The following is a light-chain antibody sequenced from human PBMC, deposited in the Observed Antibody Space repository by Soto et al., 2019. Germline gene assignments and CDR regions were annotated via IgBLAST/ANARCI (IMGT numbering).Light chain of an antibody. V-gene: IGKV3-15*01. Sequence: EVVMTQSPATLSLSPGERATLSCRASQSVSSSLAWYQQKPGQAPRLLIYGASTRAAGIPDRFSGSGSETEFTLTISSLQAEYYCQQYNNWWTFGQGTKVEIK. CDR3: QQYNNWWT. CDR2: GAS. CDR1: QSVSSS. J-gene: IGKJ1*01.